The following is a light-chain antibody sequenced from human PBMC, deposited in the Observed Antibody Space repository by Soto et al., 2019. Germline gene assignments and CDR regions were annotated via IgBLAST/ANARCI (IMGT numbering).Light chain of an antibody. CDR1: QSVSSSY. V-gene: IGKV3-20*01. CDR3: QQYGSSPLT. CDR2: GAS. Sequence: EIVLTQSPGTLSLSPGERVTLSCRASQSVSSSYLAWYQQKPGQAPRLLIYGASSRATGIPDRFSGSGSGTDLTLTISRQEPEDFAVYYCQQYGSSPLTFGGGTKVEIK. J-gene: IGKJ4*01.